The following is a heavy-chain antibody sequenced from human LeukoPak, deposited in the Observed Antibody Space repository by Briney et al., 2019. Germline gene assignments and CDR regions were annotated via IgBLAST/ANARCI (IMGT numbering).Heavy chain of an antibody. CDR2: LDPADRGT. CDR3: ATPLRKRSNWFFDL. D-gene: IGHD3-16*01. V-gene: IGHV1-24*01. CDR1: GYILTELS. J-gene: IGHJ2*01. Sequence: VASVKVSCKVSGYILTELSIHWVRQAPGKGLEWLGGLDPADRGTIYSEKFPGRITMTEDTSTDTAYMELNTLRSEDTAIYYCATPLRKRSNWFFDLWGRGTRVTVS.